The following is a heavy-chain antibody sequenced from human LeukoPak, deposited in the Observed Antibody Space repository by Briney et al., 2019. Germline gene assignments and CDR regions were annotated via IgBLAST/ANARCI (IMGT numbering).Heavy chain of an antibody. D-gene: IGHD2-2*01. Sequence: GGSLRLSCSASGFTFSSYGMHWVRQAPGKGLEWVAVISYDGSNKYYADSVKGRFTISRDNSKNTLYLQMNSLRAEYTSVYYCAKDRHIVVLPGGIRQGLDYWGQGTLVTVSS. CDR1: GFTFSSYG. CDR3: AKDRHIVVLPGGIRQGLDY. CDR2: ISYDGSNK. J-gene: IGHJ4*02. V-gene: IGHV3-30*18.